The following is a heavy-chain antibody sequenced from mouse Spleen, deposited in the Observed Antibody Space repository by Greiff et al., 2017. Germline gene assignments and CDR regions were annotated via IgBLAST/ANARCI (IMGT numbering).Heavy chain of an antibody. CDR1: GYSFTGYY. J-gene: IGHJ2*01. D-gene: IGHD2-1*01. CDR2: INPSTGGT. CDR3: ARRGYYGNVDY. Sequence: EVKVVESGPELVKPGASVKISCKASGYSFTGYYMNWVKQSPEKSLEWIGEINPSTGGTTYNQKFKAKATLTVDKSSSTAYMQLKSLTSEDSAVYYCARRGYYGNVDYWGQGTTLTVSS. V-gene: IGHV1-42*01.